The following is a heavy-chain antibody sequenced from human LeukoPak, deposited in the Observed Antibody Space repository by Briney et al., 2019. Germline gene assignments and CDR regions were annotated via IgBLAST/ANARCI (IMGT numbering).Heavy chain of an antibody. V-gene: IGHV4-34*01. Sequence: PSETLSLTCAVYGGSFSGYYWSWIRQPPGKGLEWIGEINHSGGTNYNPSLKRRLIISVDTTNNQFSLKLSSVPAADTTVYYCSRLYNSQDSGSCALYFDYWGQGTLVSVSS. CDR3: SRLYNSQDSGSCALYFDY. CDR2: INHSGGT. J-gene: IGHJ4*02. D-gene: IGHD1-26*01. CDR1: GGSFSGYY.